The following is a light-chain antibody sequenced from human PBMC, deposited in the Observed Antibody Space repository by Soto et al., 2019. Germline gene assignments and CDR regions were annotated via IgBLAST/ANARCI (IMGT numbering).Light chain of an antibody. Sequence: DIQMTQSPSTLSASVGDRVTITCRASQTISRWLDWYQQKPGKAPKLLIYDASSLESGVPSRFSGSGSGTEFTLTISSLQPDDFATYYCQQYKSYFQTVGQGTKV. CDR2: DAS. CDR3: QQYKSYFQT. CDR1: QTISRW. V-gene: IGKV1-5*01. J-gene: IGKJ1*01.